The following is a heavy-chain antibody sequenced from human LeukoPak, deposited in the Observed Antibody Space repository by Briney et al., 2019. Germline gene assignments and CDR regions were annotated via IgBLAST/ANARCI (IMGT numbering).Heavy chain of an antibody. CDR1: GFTFSSYS. CDR3: ARRVASANDAFDI. Sequence: AGGSLRLSCAASGFTFSSYSMNWVRQAPGKGLEWVSSISSGSIYIYSADSVKGRFTISRDNAKNSLYLQMNSLSPDDTAVYYCARRVASANDAFDIWGQGTVVTVSS. J-gene: IGHJ3*02. V-gene: IGHV3-21*01. CDR2: ISSGSIYI. D-gene: IGHD6-13*01.